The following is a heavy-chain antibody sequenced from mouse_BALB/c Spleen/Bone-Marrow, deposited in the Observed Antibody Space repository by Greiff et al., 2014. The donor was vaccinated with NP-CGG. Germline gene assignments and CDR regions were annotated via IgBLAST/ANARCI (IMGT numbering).Heavy chain of an antibody. V-gene: IGHV3-8*02. D-gene: IGHD3-3*01. CDR2: ISYSGNT. Sequence: DVKLQESGPSLVKPSQTLSLTCSVTGDSITNAYWSWIRKFPGNKIDYMGYISYSGNTYYNPSLKSRISITRDTSKNQFYLQLNSVTTEDTATYFCARGTGYYFDYRGQGTTLTVSS. CDR1: GDSITNAY. CDR3: ARGTGYYFDY. J-gene: IGHJ2*01.